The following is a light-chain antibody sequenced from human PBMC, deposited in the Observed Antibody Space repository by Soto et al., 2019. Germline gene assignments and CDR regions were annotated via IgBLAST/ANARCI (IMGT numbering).Light chain of an antibody. CDR3: QQYSSSSPT. J-gene: IGKJ5*01. CDR1: QSISYW. Sequence: IQMTQSPSTLSASVGDRVTITCRASQSISYWLAWYQQKPGKAPKLLIYGASSLESGVSSRFSGSGYVTEFTLTIDSLQPDDFATYYCQQYSSSSPTFGQGTRLEIK. V-gene: IGKV1-5*01. CDR2: GAS.